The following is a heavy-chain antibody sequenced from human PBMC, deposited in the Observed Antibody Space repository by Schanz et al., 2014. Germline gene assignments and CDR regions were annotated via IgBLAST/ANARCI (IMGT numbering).Heavy chain of an antibody. D-gene: IGHD4-17*01. CDR3: ARPRFDYGEVDY. J-gene: IGHJ4*02. CDR2: IWNNGVAK. V-gene: IGHV3-33*01. CDR1: GFSLNTYG. Sequence: QAQLMESGGGAAQPGTSLILSCSVSGFSLNTYGIHWFRQPAGKGLEWVAVIWNNGVAKYYADSVRGRFTISRDRFQNTLYLRMSSLRAEDTAVYYCARPRFDYGEVDYWGQGTLVTVSS.